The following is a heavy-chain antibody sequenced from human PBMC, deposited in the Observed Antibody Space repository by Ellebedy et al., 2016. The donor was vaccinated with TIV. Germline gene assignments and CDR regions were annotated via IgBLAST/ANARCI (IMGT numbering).Heavy chain of an antibody. V-gene: IGHV3-74*01. CDR1: GFTFSTYW. Sequence: GGSLRLSXAASGFTFSTYWMHWVRQAPGEGLVWVSRMNSDGSTTNYADSVRGRFTISRDNAKNTLYLQMNSLRAEDTAVYYCATAGNYRFDDWGQGTLVTVSS. CDR2: MNSDGSTT. D-gene: IGHD1-7*01. CDR3: ATAGNYRFDD. J-gene: IGHJ4*02.